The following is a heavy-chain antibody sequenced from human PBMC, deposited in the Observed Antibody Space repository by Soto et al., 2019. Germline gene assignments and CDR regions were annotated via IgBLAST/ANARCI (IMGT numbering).Heavy chain of an antibody. J-gene: IGHJ5*02. CDR1: GGSISSGGYY. D-gene: IGHD2-15*01. CDR2: IYYSGST. V-gene: IGHV4-31*03. Sequence: PSETLSLTCTVSGGSISSGGYYWSWIRQHPGKGLEWIGYIYYSGSTYYNPSLKSRVTISVDTSKNQFSLKLSSVTAADTAVYYCSRTDCSGGSCYFANWFDPWGQGTLVTVSS. CDR3: SRTDCSGGSCYFANWFDP.